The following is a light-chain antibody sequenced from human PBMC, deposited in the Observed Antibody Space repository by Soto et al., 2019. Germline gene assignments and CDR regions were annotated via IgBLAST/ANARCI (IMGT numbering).Light chain of an antibody. CDR1: QSVSSSY. V-gene: IGKV3-20*01. Sequence: SLFMLSSIALSLSPVEIATLSYRASQSVSSSYLAWYQQQPGPAPRLLIYGASSRATGLPDSFSGSGSGTDFTLTISRLAHEVFAVYYRQHYGSPRTFGQGTKVDTK. CDR2: GAS. J-gene: IGKJ1*01. CDR3: QHYGSPRT.